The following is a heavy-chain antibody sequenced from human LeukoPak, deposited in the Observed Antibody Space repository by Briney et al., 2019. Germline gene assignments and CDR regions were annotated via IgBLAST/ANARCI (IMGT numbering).Heavy chain of an antibody. D-gene: IGHD2-15*01. Sequence: SETLSLTCTVSGGSISSYYWSWIRQPPGKGLEWIGYIYYSGSTNYNPSPKSRVTISVDTSKNQFSLKLSSVTAADTAVYYCARTYCSGGSCYSDYWGQGTLVTVSS. J-gene: IGHJ4*02. CDR2: IYYSGST. V-gene: IGHV4-59*01. CDR1: GGSISSYY. CDR3: ARTYCSGGSCYSDY.